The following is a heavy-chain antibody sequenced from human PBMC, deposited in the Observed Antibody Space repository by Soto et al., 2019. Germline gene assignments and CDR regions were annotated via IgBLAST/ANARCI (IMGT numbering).Heavy chain of an antibody. J-gene: IGHJ4*02. Sequence: PSETLSLTCTVSGVSISSYYWSWIRQPPGKGLEWIGYIYYSGSTNYNPSLKSRVTISVDTSKNQFSLKLSSVTAADTAVYYCARQWAVAVYFDYWGQGTLVTVSS. D-gene: IGHD6-19*01. CDR1: GVSISSYY. CDR2: IYYSGST. V-gene: IGHV4-59*08. CDR3: ARQWAVAVYFDY.